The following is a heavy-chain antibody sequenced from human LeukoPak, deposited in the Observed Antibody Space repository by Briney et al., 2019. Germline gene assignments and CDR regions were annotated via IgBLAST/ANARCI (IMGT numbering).Heavy chain of an antibody. CDR3: ARGGMATIRY. CDR2: IYYSGST. Sequence: PSETLSVTCTVSGGSISSYYWSWIRQPPGKGLEWIGYIYYSGSTNYNPSLKGRVTISVDTSKNQFSLKLSSVTAADTAVYYCARGGMATIRYWGQGTLVTVSS. V-gene: IGHV4-59*01. CDR1: GGSISSYY. D-gene: IGHD5-24*01. J-gene: IGHJ4*02.